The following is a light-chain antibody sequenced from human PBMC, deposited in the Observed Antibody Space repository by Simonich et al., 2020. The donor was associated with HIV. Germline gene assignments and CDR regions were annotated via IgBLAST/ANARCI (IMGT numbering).Light chain of an antibody. J-gene: IGKJ3*01. V-gene: IGKV1-9*01. Sequence: IQLTQSPYFLSASVRDRLTINCRANQGISSYLAWYQQKPGKSPKLLVYAATTLQRGVPSRVSGSGSGTEFTLTISSLQPEYFATYYCQHLNSFPLTFGPGTKVDIK. CDR1: QGISSY. CDR2: AAT. CDR3: QHLNSFPLT.